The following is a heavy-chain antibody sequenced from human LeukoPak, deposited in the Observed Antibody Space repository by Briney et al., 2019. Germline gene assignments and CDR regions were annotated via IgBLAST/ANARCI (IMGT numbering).Heavy chain of an antibody. Sequence: PGGSLRLSCAASGFTFSSYGMHWVRQAPGKGLVWVSRINSDGSSRSYADSVKGRSTISRDNAKNTLYLQMNSLRAEDTAVYYCVRDPGYYDSSGFHPFDYWGQGTLVTVSS. CDR2: INSDGSSR. CDR3: VRDPGYYDSSGFHPFDY. CDR1: GFTFSSYG. J-gene: IGHJ4*02. D-gene: IGHD3-22*01. V-gene: IGHV3-74*01.